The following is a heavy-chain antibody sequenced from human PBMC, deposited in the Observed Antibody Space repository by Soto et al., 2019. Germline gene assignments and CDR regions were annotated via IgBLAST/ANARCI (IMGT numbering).Heavy chain of an antibody. CDR1: GGSISSTNW. CDR2: IYHSGST. Sequence: QVQLQESGPGLVKPSGTLSLTCAVSGGSISSTNWWSWVRQSPGKGLEWIGEIYHSGSTNYNPSLKSRVTISVDKSKNQFSLKLSSVTAADTAVYYCARTKKRGYSGYPHDALDIWGQGTMVTVSS. V-gene: IGHV4-4*02. J-gene: IGHJ3*02. CDR3: ARTKKRGYSGYPHDALDI. D-gene: IGHD5-12*01.